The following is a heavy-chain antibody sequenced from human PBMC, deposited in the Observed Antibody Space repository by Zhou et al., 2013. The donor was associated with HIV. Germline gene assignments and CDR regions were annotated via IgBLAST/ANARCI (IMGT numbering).Heavy chain of an antibody. Sequence: QVQLVQSGAEVKKPGSSVKVSCKASGGTFSNYAFSWVRQAPGQGLEWMGGIIPIFGTGNYAQKFRGRVTITADESTSTAYLELSSLRSEDTAVYYCAREPIGVANGYFDYWGLGTLVTVSS. CDR1: GGTFSNYA. J-gene: IGHJ4*02. CDR3: AREPIGVANGYFDY. D-gene: IGHD6-19*01. CDR2: IIPIFGTG. V-gene: IGHV1-69*12.